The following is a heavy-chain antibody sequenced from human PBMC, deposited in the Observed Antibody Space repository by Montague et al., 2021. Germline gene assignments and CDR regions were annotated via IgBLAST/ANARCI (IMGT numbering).Heavy chain of an antibody. V-gene: IGHV4-39*01. CDR1: GGSISSTSYY. CDR2: IYYSGST. J-gene: IGHJ3*02. D-gene: IGHD2-21*02. CDR3: ARRMGFVVVTEHDAFDI. Sequence: SETLSLTCTVSGGSISSTSYYWGRIRQPPGTGLEWIGSIYYSGSTYYNPSLKRRVTISADTSKNQFSLRLRSVTAADTAVYYCARRMGFVVVTEHDAFDIWGQGTMVTVSS.